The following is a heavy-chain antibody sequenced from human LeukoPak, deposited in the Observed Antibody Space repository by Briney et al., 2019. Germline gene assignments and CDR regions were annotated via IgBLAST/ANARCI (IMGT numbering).Heavy chain of an antibody. CDR3: ARVRIGQQLDKYYYYAMDV. D-gene: IGHD6-13*01. J-gene: IGHJ6*02. Sequence: ASVKVSCKASGYTFTDYYMHWVRQAPGQGLEWMGWINPNSGGTNYAQKSQGRVTVTTDTSISTAYMEVSRLRSDDTAVYYCARVRIGQQLDKYYYYAMDVWGQGTMVTVSS. CDR2: INPNSGGT. V-gene: IGHV1-2*02. CDR1: GYTFTDYY.